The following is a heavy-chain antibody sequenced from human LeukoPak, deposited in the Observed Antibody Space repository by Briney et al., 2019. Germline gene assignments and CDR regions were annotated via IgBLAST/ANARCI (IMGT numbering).Heavy chain of an antibody. CDR1: GGSFSGYY. CDR3: ARGSRLIQDIVVVPAAMGYYFDY. D-gene: IGHD2-2*01. V-gene: IGHV4-34*01. J-gene: IGHJ4*02. Sequence: SETLSLTCAVYGGSFSGYYWSWIRQPPGKGLEWIGEINHSGSTNYNPSLKSRVTISVDTSKNQFSLKLSSVTAADTAVYYCARGSRLIQDIVVVPAAMGYYFDYWGQGTLVTVSS. CDR2: INHSGST.